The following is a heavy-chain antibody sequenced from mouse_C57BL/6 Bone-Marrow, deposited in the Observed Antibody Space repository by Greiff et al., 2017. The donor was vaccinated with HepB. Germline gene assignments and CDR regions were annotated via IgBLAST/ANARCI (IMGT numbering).Heavy chain of an antibody. J-gene: IGHJ3*01. CDR3: ARLYSYYPSFAY. CDR1: GFTFSSYT. V-gene: IGHV5-9*01. Sequence: EVQVVESGGGLVKPGGSLKLSCAASGFTFSSYTMSWVRQTPEKRLEWVATISGGVGNTYYPDSVKGRFTISRDNAKNTLYMQMSSLRSEDTALYYCARLYSYYPSFAYWGQGTLVTVSA. D-gene: IGHD2-12*01. CDR2: ISGGVGNT.